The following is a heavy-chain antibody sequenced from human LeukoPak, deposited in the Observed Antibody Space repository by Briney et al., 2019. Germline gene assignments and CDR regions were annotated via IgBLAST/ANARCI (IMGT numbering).Heavy chain of an antibody. D-gene: IGHD2/OR15-2a*01. CDR3: ARGLWTGFDY. CDR1: GGSISSYY. Sequence: SETLSLTCTVSGGSISSYYWRWIRQPPGKGLEWIGYIYYSGSTNYNPPLKSRVTIPVDTSKNQFSLKLSSVTAADTAVYYCARGLWTGFDYWGQGTLVTVSS. CDR2: IYYSGST. J-gene: IGHJ4*02. V-gene: IGHV4-59*01.